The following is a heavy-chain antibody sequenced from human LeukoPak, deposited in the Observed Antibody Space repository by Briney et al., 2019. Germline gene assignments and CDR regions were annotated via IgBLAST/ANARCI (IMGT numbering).Heavy chain of an antibody. Sequence: SETLSLTCTDSGGSISSYYWSWIRQPPGKGLERIGYIYYSGSTNYNPSLKSRVTISVDTSKNQFSLKLSSVTAADTAVYYCARGAGYSSGWYDFDYWGQGTLVTVSS. D-gene: IGHD6-19*01. CDR2: IYYSGST. CDR1: GGSISSYY. CDR3: ARGAGYSSGWYDFDY. J-gene: IGHJ4*02. V-gene: IGHV4-59*01.